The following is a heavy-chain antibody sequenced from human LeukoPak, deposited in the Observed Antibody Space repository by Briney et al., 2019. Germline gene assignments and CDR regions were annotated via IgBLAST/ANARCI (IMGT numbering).Heavy chain of an antibody. J-gene: IGHJ4*02. D-gene: IGHD4-23*01. CDR2: IHYSGTT. V-gene: IGHV4-59*12. CDR1: GGFISNYY. Sequence: PSETLSLTCTVSGGFISNYYWSWIRQSPEKGLEWIGYIHYSGTTYYNPSLRSRVTISVDRSKNQFSLKLSSVTAADTAVYYCARAYGGNFDYWGQGTLVTVSS. CDR3: ARAYGGNFDY.